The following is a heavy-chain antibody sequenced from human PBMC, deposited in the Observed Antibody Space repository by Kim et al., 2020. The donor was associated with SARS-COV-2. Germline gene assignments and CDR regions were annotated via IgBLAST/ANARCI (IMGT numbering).Heavy chain of an antibody. CDR2: ISYDGSNK. D-gene: IGHD6-19*01. Sequence: GGSLRLSCAASGFTFSSYAMHWVRQAPGKGLEWVAVISYDGSNKYYADSVKGRFTISRDNSKNTLYLQMNSLRAEDTAVYYCARDGGYSSGPFDYWGQGTLVTVSS. CDR1: GFTFSSYA. V-gene: IGHV3-30-3*01. CDR3: ARDGGYSSGPFDY. J-gene: IGHJ4*02.